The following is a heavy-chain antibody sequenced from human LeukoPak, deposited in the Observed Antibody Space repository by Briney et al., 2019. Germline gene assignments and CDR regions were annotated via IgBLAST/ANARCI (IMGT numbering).Heavy chain of an antibody. D-gene: IGHD1-26*01. Sequence: GGSLILSCAASGFTFSSYAMSWVRQAPGKGLEWVSGISGSGGSTYYADSVKGRFTISRDNSKDTLYLQMNSLRAEDTAVYYCAKGFRGSYLQAYWGQGTLVTVSS. CDR3: AKGFRGSYLQAY. CDR2: ISGSGGST. CDR1: GFTFSSYA. J-gene: IGHJ4*02. V-gene: IGHV3-23*01.